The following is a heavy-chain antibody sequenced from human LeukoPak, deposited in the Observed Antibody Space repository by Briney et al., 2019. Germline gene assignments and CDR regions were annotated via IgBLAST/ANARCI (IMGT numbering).Heavy chain of an antibody. CDR2: IKSKTDGGTT. V-gene: IGHV3-15*01. D-gene: IGHD2-15*01. J-gene: IGHJ4*02. Sequence: PGGSLRLSCAASGFTFSNAWMSGVRQAPGKGLEWVGRIKSKTDGGTTDYAAPVKGRFTISRDDSKNTLYLQMNSLKTEDTAVYYCTTGHGYCSGGSCYLASRWGQGTLVTVSS. CDR3: TTGHGYCSGGSCYLASR. CDR1: GFTFSNAW.